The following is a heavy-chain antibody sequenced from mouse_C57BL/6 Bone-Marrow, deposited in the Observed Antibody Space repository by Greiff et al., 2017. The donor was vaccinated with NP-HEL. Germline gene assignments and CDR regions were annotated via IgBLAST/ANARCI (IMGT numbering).Heavy chain of an antibody. CDR2: ISYDGSN. CDR1: GYSITSGYY. Sequence: ESGPGLVKPSQSLSLTCSVTGYSITSGYYWNWIRQFPGNKLEWMGYISYDGSNNYNPSLKNRISITRDPAKNQFFLKLNSVTTEDTATYYCARWLPRGFAYWGQGTLVTVST. J-gene: IGHJ3*01. V-gene: IGHV3-6*01. CDR3: ARWLPRGFAY. D-gene: IGHD2-2*01.